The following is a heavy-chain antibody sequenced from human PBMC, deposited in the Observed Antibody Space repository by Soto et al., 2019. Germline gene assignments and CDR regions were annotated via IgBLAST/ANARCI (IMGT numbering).Heavy chain of an antibody. CDR1: GFTVSSYR. CDR3: AFLTVTTRVFDY. V-gene: IGHV3-66*01. D-gene: IGHD4-17*01. CDR2: IYSAGSA. Sequence: GGSLRLSCAASGFTVSSYRMSWVRQAPGKGLEWISVIYSAGSADFADSVKGRFTISRDNSKNTLYLQMSSLRAEDTAVYYCAFLTVTTRVFDYWGQGTLVTVSS. J-gene: IGHJ4*02.